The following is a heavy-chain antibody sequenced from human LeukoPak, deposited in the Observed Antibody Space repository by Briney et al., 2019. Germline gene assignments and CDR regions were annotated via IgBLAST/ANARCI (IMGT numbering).Heavy chain of an antibody. Sequence: PSETLSLTCDVSGGSIDSTNWWNWVRQPPGKGLEWIGEIHHDGRINYNPSLKSRVTLSVDKSKNQFSLRLNSVTAADTAMYYCARGRRPYYYGMDVWGQGTTVTVSS. V-gene: IGHV4/OR15-8*01. CDR3: ARGRRPYYYGMDV. CDR1: GGSIDSTNW. J-gene: IGHJ6*02. CDR2: IHHDGRI.